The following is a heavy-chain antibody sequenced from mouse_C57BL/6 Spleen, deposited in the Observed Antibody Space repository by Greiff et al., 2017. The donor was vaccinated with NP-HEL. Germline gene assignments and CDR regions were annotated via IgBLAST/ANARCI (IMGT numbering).Heavy chain of an antibody. CDR1: GYTFTDYN. J-gene: IGHJ3*01. D-gene: IGHD2-3*01. CDR3: ARLGDGYSFAY. CDR2: INPNNGGT. V-gene: IGHV1-18*01. Sequence: VQLQQSGPELVKPGASVKIPCKASGYTFTDYNMDWVKQSHGKSLEWIGDINPNNGGTIYNQKFKGKATLTVDKSSSTAYMELRSLTSEDTAVYYCARLGDGYSFAYWGQGTLVTVSA.